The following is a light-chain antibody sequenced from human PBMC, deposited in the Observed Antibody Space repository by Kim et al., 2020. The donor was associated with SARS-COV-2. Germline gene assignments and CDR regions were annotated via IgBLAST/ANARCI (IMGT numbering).Light chain of an antibody. V-gene: IGKV3-20*01. J-gene: IGKJ1*01. Sequence: LSLSPGERATLSCRASQSLSSSYLAWYQKKPGQAPRLLIYGASSRSTGIPDRFSGSGSGTDFTLTISRLEPEDFAVYYCHQYGRAFGQGTKVDIK. CDR3: HQYGRA. CDR2: GAS. CDR1: QSLSSSY.